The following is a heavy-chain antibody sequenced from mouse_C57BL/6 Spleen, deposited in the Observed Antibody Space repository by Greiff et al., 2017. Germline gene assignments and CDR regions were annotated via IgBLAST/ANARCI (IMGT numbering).Heavy chain of an antibody. CDR1: GYTFTDYY. Sequence: EVQLQQSGPELVKPGASVKISCKASGYTFTDYYMNWVKQSHGKSLEWIGDINPNNGGTSYNQKFKGKATLTVDKSSRTAYMELRSLTSEDSAVYYCARGGYYYGSRGDYFDYWGQGTTLTVAS. J-gene: IGHJ2*01. D-gene: IGHD1-1*01. CDR2: INPNNGGT. CDR3: ARGGYYYGSRGDYFDY. V-gene: IGHV1-26*01.